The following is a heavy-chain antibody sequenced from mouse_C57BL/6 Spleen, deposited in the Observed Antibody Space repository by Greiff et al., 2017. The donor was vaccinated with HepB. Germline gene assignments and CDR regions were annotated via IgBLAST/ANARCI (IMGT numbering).Heavy chain of an antibody. CDR3: ARRTMGFDY. Sequence: QVQLQQSGAELVRPGTSVKVSCKASGYAFTSYLIEWVKQRPGQGLEWIGVINPGSGGTNYNEKFKGKATLTADKSSSTAYMQLSSLTSEDSAVYFCARRTMGFDYWGQGTTLTVSS. J-gene: IGHJ2*01. D-gene: IGHD1-1*02. V-gene: IGHV1-54*01. CDR2: INPGSGGT. CDR1: GYAFTSYL.